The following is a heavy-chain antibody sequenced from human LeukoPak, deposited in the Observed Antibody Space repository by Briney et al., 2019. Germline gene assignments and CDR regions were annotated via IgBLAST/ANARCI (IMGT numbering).Heavy chain of an antibody. D-gene: IGHD4-11*01. V-gene: IGHV3-33*06. CDR3: VKDAQRGFDYSNSLEY. CDR1: QFRFPFSHYG. Sequence: GGSLTLSCVASQFRFPFSHYGMHWVRQAPGRGLEWVAVIWSDGTNQYYADSVRGRFTISRDNSQNTVYLQMNSLRVEDTAVYFCVKDAQRGFDYSNSLEYWGQGTLVTVSS. J-gene: IGHJ4*02. CDR2: IWSDGTNQ.